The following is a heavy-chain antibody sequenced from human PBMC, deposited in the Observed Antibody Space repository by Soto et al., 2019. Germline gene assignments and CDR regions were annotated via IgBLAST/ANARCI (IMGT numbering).Heavy chain of an antibody. D-gene: IGHD4-17*01. J-gene: IGHJ3*02. Sequence: QVQLVQSGAEVKTPGSSVKVSCKASGGTFSSDTVSWVRQAPGQGLEWMGRIIPMFDMSEYADKFQGRATITADESATTVYMELSSLTSDDTAMYFCARHAYSDYTEDGFETWGQGTVVTVSS. CDR3: ARHAYSDYTEDGFET. V-gene: IGHV1-69*02. CDR1: GGTFSSDT. CDR2: IIPMFDMS.